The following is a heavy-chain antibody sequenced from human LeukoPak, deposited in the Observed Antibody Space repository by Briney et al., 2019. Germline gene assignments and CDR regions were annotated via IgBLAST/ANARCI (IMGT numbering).Heavy chain of an antibody. CDR1: GFTFSSYG. J-gene: IGHJ4*02. Sequence: GGSLRLSCAASGFTFSSYGMHWVRQAPGKGLEWVAVIWYDGRNKFYADSLKGRFTISRDNSKNTLYLQMNSLKTEDTAVYYCTTGTWIQLWLADYWGQGTLVTVTS. D-gene: IGHD5-18*01. CDR3: TTGTWIQLWLADY. V-gene: IGHV3-33*03. CDR2: IWYDGRNK.